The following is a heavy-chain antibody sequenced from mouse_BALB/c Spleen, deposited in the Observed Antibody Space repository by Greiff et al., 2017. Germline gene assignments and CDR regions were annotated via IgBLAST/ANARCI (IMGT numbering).Heavy chain of an antibody. J-gene: IGHJ4*01. CDR2: INPSNGRT. V-gene: IGHV1S81*02. CDR1: GYTFTSYW. Sequence: QVQLQQPGAELVKPGASVKLSCKASGYTFTSYWMHWVKQRPGQGLEWIGEINPSNGRTNYNEKFKSKATLTVDKSSSTAYMQLSSLTSEDSAVYYCASEKRSYYDAMDDWGQGTSVTVSS. CDR3: ASEKRSYYDAMDD.